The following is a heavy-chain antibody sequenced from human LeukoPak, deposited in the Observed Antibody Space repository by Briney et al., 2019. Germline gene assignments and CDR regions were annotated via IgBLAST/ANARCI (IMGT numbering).Heavy chain of an antibody. CDR2: ISSSSSYI. V-gene: IGHV3-21*01. Sequence: PGGSLRLSCAASGFTFSSYSMTWVRQAPGKGLEWVSSISSSSSYIYYADSVKGRFTISRDNAKNSLYLQMNSLRAEDTAVYYCARGLYYYDSSGYYYGAPHWFDPWGQGTLVTVSS. J-gene: IGHJ5*02. CDR3: ARGLYYYDSSGYYYGAPHWFDP. CDR1: GFTFSSYS. D-gene: IGHD3-22*01.